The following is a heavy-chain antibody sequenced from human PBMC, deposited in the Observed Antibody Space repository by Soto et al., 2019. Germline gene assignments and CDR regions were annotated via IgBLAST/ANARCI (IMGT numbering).Heavy chain of an antibody. CDR2: IYPGDSDT. V-gene: IGHV5-51*01. CDR1: GYSFTSYW. J-gene: IGHJ3*02. Sequence: SLKISCKGSGYSFTSYWIGWVRQMPGKGLEWMGIIYPGDSDTRYSPSFQGQVTISADKSICTAYLQWSSLKASDTAMYYCARAYNWNDRDSFDIWGQGTMVNVSS. D-gene: IGHD1-1*01. CDR3: ARAYNWNDRDSFDI.